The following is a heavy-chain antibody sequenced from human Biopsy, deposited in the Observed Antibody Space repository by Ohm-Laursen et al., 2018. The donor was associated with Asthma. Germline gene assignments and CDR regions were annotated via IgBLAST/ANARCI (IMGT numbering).Heavy chain of an antibody. V-gene: IGHV1-69*13. CDR3: ARKAGSCISRTCYSLDF. J-gene: IGHJ4*02. CDR1: GYTVTRYA. CDR2: INSVFGTT. Sequence: ASVKVSCKASGYTVTRYALNWVRQAPGQGLGWMGGINSVFGTTTYPQKFQDRVTITADDSTSTVYMELSSLRSEDTAVYYCARKAGSCISRTCYSLDFWGQGTLVTVSS. D-gene: IGHD2-2*01.